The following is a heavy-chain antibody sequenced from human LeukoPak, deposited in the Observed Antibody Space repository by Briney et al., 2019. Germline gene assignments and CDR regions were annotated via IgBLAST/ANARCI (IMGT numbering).Heavy chain of an antibody. V-gene: IGHV1-69*05. J-gene: IGHJ4*02. CDR3: AREEKSSSSEDYFDY. Sequence: GASVKVSCKASGGTFSSYAISWVRQAPGQGLEWMGGIIPIFGTANYAQKFQGRVTITTDESTSTAYMELSSLRSEDTAVYYCAREEKSSSSEDYFDYWGQGTLVTVSS. D-gene: IGHD6-6*01. CDR1: GGTFSSYA. CDR2: IIPIFGTA.